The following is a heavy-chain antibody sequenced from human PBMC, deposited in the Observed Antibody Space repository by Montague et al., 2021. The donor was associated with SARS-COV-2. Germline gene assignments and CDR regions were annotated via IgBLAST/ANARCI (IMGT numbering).Heavy chain of an antibody. D-gene: IGHD4-23*01. J-gene: IGHJ4*02. CDR2: IYYSGST. CDR3: ARRGDYGGPRFDY. Sequence: SETLSLTCTVSGGSVSSRSYYWGWIRRPPGKGLEWIGSIYYSGSTHYNPFLKSRVTISVDTSKNQFSLKLSSVTAADTAVYYCARRGDYGGPRFDYWGQGTLVSVSP. CDR1: GGSVSSRSYY. V-gene: IGHV4-39*01.